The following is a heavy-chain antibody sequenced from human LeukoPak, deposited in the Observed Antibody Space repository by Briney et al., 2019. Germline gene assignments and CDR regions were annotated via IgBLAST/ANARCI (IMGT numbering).Heavy chain of an antibody. V-gene: IGHV4-34*01. D-gene: IGHD6-19*01. Sequence: SETLSLTCAVYGGSLSGYYWSWIRQPPGKGLEWIGEINHSGSTNYNPSLKSRVTISVDTSKNQFSLKLSSVTAADTAVYYCARGLQWLVRGGFDYWGQGTLVTVSS. J-gene: IGHJ4*02. CDR1: GGSLSGYY. CDR2: INHSGST. CDR3: ARGLQWLVRGGFDY.